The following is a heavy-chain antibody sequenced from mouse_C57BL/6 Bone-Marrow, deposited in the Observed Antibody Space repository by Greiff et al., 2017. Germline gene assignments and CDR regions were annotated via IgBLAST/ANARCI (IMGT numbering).Heavy chain of an antibody. CDR1: GFTFSDYG. CDR2: ISSGSSTI. Sequence: EVNLVESGGGLVKPGGSLKLSCAASGFTFSDYGMHWVRQAPEKGLEWVAYISSGSSTIYYADTVKGRFTISRDNAKNTLFLQMTSLRSEDTAMYYCARKLIGYYAMDYWGQGTSVTVSS. CDR3: ARKLIGYYAMDY. V-gene: IGHV5-17*01. J-gene: IGHJ4*01. D-gene: IGHD2-14*01.